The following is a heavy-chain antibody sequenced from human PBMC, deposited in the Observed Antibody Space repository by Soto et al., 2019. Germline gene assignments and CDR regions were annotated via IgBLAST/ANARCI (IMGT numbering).Heavy chain of an antibody. CDR3: ARSRGDYLDY. Sequence: SETLSLICTVSGGSSGSSSDAWGWIRQPPGKGLEWLGSLYYSGSTYYNPSLKSRVTISVDTSKKQFSLDLSSVTATDTAVYYCARSRGDYLDYWGQGTLVTVSS. J-gene: IGHJ4*02. CDR2: LYYSGST. V-gene: IGHV4-39*01. CDR1: GGSSGSSSDA.